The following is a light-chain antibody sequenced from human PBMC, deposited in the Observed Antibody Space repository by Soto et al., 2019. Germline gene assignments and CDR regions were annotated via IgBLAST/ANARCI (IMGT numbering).Light chain of an antibody. CDR3: QQYNSYSET. CDR2: DAS. V-gene: IGKV1-13*02. CDR1: QGIRSE. J-gene: IGKJ1*01. Sequence: ATQITQSPSSLSASVCDGGTLTCLASQGIRSELGWYQQKPGKAPKLLIYDASSLESGVPSRFSGSGSGTEFTLTISSLQPDDFATYYCQQYNSYSETFGQGTKVDIK.